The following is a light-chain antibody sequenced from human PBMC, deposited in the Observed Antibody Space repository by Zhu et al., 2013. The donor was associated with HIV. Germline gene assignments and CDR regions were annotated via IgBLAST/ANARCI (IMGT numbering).Light chain of an antibody. CDR3: AAWDDSLSGVV. CDR2: SNT. J-gene: IGLJ2*01. CDR1: SSNIGSNT. Sequence: QSVLTQPPSASGTPGQRVTISCSGSSSNIGSNTVNWYQQLPGTAPRLLIYSNTQRPSGVPDRFSGSKSGTSASLAIRGLQSEDEADYYCAAWDDSLSGVVFGGRTKLTVL. V-gene: IGLV1-44*01.